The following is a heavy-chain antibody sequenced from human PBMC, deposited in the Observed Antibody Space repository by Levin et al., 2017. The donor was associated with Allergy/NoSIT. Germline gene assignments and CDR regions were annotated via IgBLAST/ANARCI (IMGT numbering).Heavy chain of an antibody. Sequence: GESLKISCAASGFTFRNHWMTWVRQAPGKGLEWVANIEGDGSAKYYVDSVKGRFTISRDNADNSLYLQMNSLRAEDTAVYYCARNTLASAGDYWGQGTLVTVSS. V-gene: IGHV3-7*01. D-gene: IGHD6-13*01. J-gene: IGHJ4*02. CDR2: IEGDGSAK. CDR1: GFTFRNHW. CDR3: ARNTLASAGDY.